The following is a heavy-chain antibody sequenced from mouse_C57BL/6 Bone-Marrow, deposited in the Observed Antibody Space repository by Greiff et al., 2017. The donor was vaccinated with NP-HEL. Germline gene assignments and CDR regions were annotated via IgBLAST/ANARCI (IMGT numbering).Heavy chain of an antibody. J-gene: IGHJ3*01. V-gene: IGHV1-55*01. Sequence: QVQLQQSGAELVKPGASVKMSCKASGYTFTSYWITWVKQRPGQGLEWIGDIYPGSGSTNYNEKFKSKATLTVDTSSSTAYMQLSSLTSEDSAVYYCARFTLHYDGRGFAYWGQGTLVTVSA. CDR3: ARFTLHYDGRGFAY. D-gene: IGHD1-2*01. CDR2: IYPGSGST. CDR1: GYTFTSYW.